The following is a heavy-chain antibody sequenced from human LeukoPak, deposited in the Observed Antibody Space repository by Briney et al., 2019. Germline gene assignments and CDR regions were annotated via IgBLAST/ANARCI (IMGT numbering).Heavy chain of an antibody. Sequence: GASVKVSCKASGYTFTSYYMHWVRQAPGQGLEWMGIINPSGGSTSYAQKFQGRVTMTRDMSTSTVYMELSSLRSEDTAVYYCARTYYDFWSGLGDMDVWGKGTTVTVPS. CDR3: ARTYYDFWSGLGDMDV. V-gene: IGHV1-46*01. CDR1: GYTFTSYY. J-gene: IGHJ6*03. CDR2: INPSGGST. D-gene: IGHD3-3*01.